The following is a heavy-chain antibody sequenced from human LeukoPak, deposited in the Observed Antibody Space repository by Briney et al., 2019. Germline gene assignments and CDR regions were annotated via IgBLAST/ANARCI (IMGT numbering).Heavy chain of an antibody. CDR1: GYTFTSYG. Sequence: ATVKVSCKASGYTFTSYGISWVRQAPGQGLEWMGWISAYNGNTNYAQKLQGRVTMTTDTSTSTAYMELRSLRSDDTAVYYCARGDYGGNSGRLGYWGQGTLVTVSS. J-gene: IGHJ4*02. V-gene: IGHV1-18*01. CDR2: ISAYNGNT. D-gene: IGHD4-23*01. CDR3: ARGDYGGNSGRLGY.